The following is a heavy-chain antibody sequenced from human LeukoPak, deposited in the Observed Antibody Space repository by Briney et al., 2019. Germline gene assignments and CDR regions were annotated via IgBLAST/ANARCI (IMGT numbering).Heavy chain of an antibody. J-gene: IGHJ3*02. CDR1: GGSLSGSSYC. CDR2: IYYSGRT. V-gene: IGHV4-39*02. Sequence: SETLSLTCTVSGGSLSGSSYCWGWIRPPPGKGLEWIGSIYYSGRTYYPPSLKSRLNISIHTSKNPLSLKPISVPAAHRRLYVCARGVWSGYYSDAFDIWGQGTMVTVSS. CDR3: ARGVWSGYYSDAFDI. D-gene: IGHD3-3*01.